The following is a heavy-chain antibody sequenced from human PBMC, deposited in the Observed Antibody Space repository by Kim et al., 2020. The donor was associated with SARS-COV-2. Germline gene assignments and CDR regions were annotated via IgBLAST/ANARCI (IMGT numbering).Heavy chain of an antibody. Sequence: GGSLRLSCAASGFIFSSYAMSWVRQAPGKGLEWVSGISGSGGSTYFAGSVKGRFAISRDNSRTTLYLQMNSLRAEDTALYYCVQGPYCAGNTCYTVGAF. J-gene: IGHJ3*01. V-gene: IGHV3-23*01. CDR1: GFIFSSYA. CDR2: ISGSGGST. D-gene: IGHD2-21*01. CDR3: VQGPYCAGNTCYTVGAF.